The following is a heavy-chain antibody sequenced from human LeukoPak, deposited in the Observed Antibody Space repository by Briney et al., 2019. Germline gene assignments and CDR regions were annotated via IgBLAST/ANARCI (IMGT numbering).Heavy chain of an antibody. CDR1: GFTFSSFA. Sequence: GGSLRLSCAASGFTFSSFAMHWVRQPSGKGLEWVAFIRYDGSHQYYADSVKGRVTISRDNSKNTLYLQMNSLRPEDTAVYYCAKDSVGGQNWFDPWGQGTLVTVSS. D-gene: IGHD2-15*01. CDR2: IRYDGSHQ. V-gene: IGHV3-30*02. CDR3: AKDSVGGQNWFDP. J-gene: IGHJ5*02.